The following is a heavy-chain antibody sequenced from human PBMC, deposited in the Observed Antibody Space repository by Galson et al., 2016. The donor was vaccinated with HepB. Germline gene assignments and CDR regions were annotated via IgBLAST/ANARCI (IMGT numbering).Heavy chain of an antibody. D-gene: IGHD3-10*01. Sequence: SLSLSCAASGFTFSSYSMNWVRQAPGKGLEWLSYINLASNVIHYAHSVKGRFTISRDNAKNSLYLQLSTLRHEDTAMYYCARMYSGTYFAHFDYWGQGTLVTVSS. V-gene: IGHV3-48*02. CDR2: INLASNVI. CDR3: ARMYSGTYFAHFDY. CDR1: GFTFSSYS. J-gene: IGHJ4*02.